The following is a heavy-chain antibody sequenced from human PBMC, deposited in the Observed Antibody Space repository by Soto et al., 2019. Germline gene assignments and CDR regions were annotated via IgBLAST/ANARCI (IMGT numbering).Heavy chain of an antibody. J-gene: IGHJ4*02. CDR2: ISGSGGST. CDR3: ARVSLETYYDILTGPPRH. CDR1: GFTFSSYA. D-gene: IGHD3-9*01. V-gene: IGHV3-23*01. Sequence: GGSLRLSCAASGFTFSSYAMSWVRQAPGKGLEWVSAISGSGGSTYYADSVKGRFTISRDNSKNTLYLQMDSLRAEDTAVYYCARVSLETYYDILTGPPRHWGQGTLVTVSS.